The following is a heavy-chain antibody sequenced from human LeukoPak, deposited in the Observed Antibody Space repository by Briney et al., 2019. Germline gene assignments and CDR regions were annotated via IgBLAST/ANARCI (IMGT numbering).Heavy chain of an antibody. V-gene: IGHV3-48*01. CDR3: VRDYQWSLGN. Sequence: GGSLRLSCIASGFNFNTNHMRWVRQAPGKGLEWLSYINYYGQPTYYADSVKGRFTISRDNAKSSLYLQLNGLRAEDTAVYYCVRDYQWSLGNWGQGTPVTVS. D-gene: IGHD2-8*01. J-gene: IGHJ4*02. CDR1: GFNFNTNH. CDR2: INYYGQPT.